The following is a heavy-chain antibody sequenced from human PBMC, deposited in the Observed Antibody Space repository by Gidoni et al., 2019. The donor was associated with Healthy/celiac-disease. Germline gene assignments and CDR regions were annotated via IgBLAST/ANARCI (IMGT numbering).Heavy chain of an antibody. CDR1: GGSIRSYY. V-gene: IGHV4-59*01. J-gene: IGHJ5*02. Sequence: QVQLQESGPGLVKPSETLSLPCTVSGGSIRSYYWSWIRQPPWKGLEWIGYIYYSGSTNYNPSLKSRVTISVDTSKNQFSLKLSSVTAADTAVYYCARVSWARFDPWGQGTLVTVSS. D-gene: IGHD5-12*01. CDR3: ARVSWARFDP. CDR2: IYYSGST.